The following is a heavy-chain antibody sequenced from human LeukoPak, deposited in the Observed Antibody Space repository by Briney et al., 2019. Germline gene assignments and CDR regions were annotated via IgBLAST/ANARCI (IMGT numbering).Heavy chain of an antibody. Sequence: ASVKVSCKASGYTFTSDYMHWVRQAPGQGLEWMGIINPSGGSTSYAQKFQGRVTMTRDTSTSTVYMELSSLRSEDTAVYYCARDTEIAVTGTPAPFDYWGQGTLVTVSS. CDR3: ARDTEIAVTGTPAPFDY. V-gene: IGHV1-46*01. D-gene: IGHD6-19*01. CDR2: INPSGGST. J-gene: IGHJ4*02. CDR1: GYTFTSDY.